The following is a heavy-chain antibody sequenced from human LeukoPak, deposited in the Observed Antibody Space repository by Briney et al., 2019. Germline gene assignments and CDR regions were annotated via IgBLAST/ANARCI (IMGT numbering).Heavy chain of an antibody. CDR1: GGSIRITSYY. CDR3: ARGGSYWDS. CDR2: IYFSGRT. D-gene: IGHD3-10*01. V-gene: IGHV4-39*07. J-gene: IGHJ4*02. Sequence: SETLSLTRTVSGGSIRITSYYWGWIRQSPGREPEWIGSIYFSGRTHYNPSLESRVTISVDTSNNQFSLRLNSVTAADTAVYYCARGGSYWDSWGQGTLVTVSS.